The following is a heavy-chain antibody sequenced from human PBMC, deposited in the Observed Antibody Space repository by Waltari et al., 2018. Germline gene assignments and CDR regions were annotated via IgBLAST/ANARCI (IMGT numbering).Heavy chain of an antibody. CDR2: IRISGDTT. CDR3: RLLLVGATEEGYFDS. J-gene: IGHJ4*02. CDR1: GLTFSDNS. D-gene: IGHD1-26*01. V-gene: IGHV3-48*04. Sequence: EVQLVESGGDLVQPGGSLRLSCAASGLTFSDNSMQWVRQAPGKGPEWIAYIRISGDTTFYADSVRGRFTISRDNAKSSVYLQMSSLRAEDTAVYYCRLLLVGATEEGYFDSWGQGTLVTVSS.